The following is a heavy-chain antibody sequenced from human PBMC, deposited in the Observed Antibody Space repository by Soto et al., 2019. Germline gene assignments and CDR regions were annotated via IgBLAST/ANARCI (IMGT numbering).Heavy chain of an antibody. D-gene: IGHD5-18*01. CDR3: ARESETLRRGYSYGPGVGVGYYYYGMDV. V-gene: IGHV1-2*04. Sequence: GASVKVSCKASGYTFTGYYLHWVRQAPGQGLECMGWINPNSGGTNYAQKFQGWVTMTRDTSISTAYMELSRLRSDGTAVYYCARESETLRRGYSYGPGVGVGYYYYGMDVWGQGTTVTVSS. J-gene: IGHJ6*02. CDR1: GYTFTGYY. CDR2: INPNSGGT.